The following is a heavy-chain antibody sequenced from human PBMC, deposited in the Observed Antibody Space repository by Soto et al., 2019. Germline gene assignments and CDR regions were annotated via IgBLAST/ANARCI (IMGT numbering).Heavy chain of an antibody. CDR3: AKGAYHHGYGKGV. CDR1: GGTFSLYA. J-gene: IGHJ6*02. CDR2: IIPIFGTA. V-gene: IGHV1-69*13. Sequence: ASVNGAWKASGGTFSLYAFSWVRQAPGQGLEWMGGIIPIFGTANYAQKFQGRVTITADESTSTAYMALSSLRSEDTAVYYCAKGAYHHGYGKGVWGQGTTGTGSS.